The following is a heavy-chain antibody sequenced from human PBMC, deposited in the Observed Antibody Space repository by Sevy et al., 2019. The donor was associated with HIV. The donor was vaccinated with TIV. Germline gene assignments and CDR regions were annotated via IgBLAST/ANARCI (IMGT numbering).Heavy chain of an antibody. Sequence: GGSLRLSCAASGSTVSSNYMTWVRQAPGKGLEGVSVIYSDGTTYHADSVKDRFTISRDNSKNTLYLQMNSLRAEDTAVYYCARGKSGYGYGLNSWGQGTLVTVSS. CDR2: IYSDGTT. CDR1: GSTVSSNY. V-gene: IGHV3-66*01. CDR3: ARGKSGYGYGLNS. J-gene: IGHJ4*02. D-gene: IGHD5-18*01.